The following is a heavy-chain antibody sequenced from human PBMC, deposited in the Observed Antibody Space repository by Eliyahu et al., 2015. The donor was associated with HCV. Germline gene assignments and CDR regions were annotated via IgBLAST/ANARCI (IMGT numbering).Heavy chain of an antibody. Sequence: EVQLVESGGGLVQPGGXXXXSCAASGFAFSDYEMTWVRQAPGKGLEFVAYISLNSNAIYYGGSVKGRFTISRDNAKNSLFLQMTSLRAEDTAIYYCASPNRGYFDHWGQGTLVTVSS. CDR3: ASPNRGYFDH. V-gene: IGHV3-48*03. D-gene: IGHD7-27*01. J-gene: IGHJ4*02. CDR2: ISLNSNAI. CDR1: GFAFSDYE.